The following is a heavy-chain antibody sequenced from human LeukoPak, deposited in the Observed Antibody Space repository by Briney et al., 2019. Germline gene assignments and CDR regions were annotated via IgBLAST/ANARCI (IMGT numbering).Heavy chain of an antibody. D-gene: IGHD3-10*01. CDR2: INHSGST. Sequence: SETLSLTCAVYGGSFSGYYWSWIRQPPGKGLEWIGEINHSGSTNYNPSLKSRVTISVDTSKNQFSLKLSSVTAADTAVYYCARWGTLWGFGELSAYYYYMDVWGKGTTVTVPS. CDR3: ARWGTLWGFGELSAYYYYMDV. CDR1: GGSFSGYY. J-gene: IGHJ6*03. V-gene: IGHV4-34*01.